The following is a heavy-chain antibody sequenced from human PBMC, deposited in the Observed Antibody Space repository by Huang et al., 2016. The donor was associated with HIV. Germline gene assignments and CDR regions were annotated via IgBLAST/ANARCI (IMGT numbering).Heavy chain of an antibody. D-gene: IGHD2-15*01. Sequence: QVQLQQWGAGLLKPAETLSLTCAVYGGSFSGYYWSWFRKPPGKGVEWIGEITNSGSTNDNPSHKSRVTISVDTSKNQFSLKLSSVTAADTAVYYCARGRKILYDLWGQGTLVTVSS. CDR3: ARGRKILYDL. CDR1: GGSFSGYY. J-gene: IGHJ5*02. CDR2: ITNSGST. V-gene: IGHV4-34*01.